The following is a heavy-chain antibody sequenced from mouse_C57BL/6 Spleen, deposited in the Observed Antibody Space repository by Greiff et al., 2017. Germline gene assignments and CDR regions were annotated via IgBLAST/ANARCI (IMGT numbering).Heavy chain of an antibody. CDR1: GYTFTSYW. D-gene: IGHD1-1*01. Sequence: QVQLQQPGAELVKPGASVKMSCKASGYTFTSYWITWVKQRPGQGLEWIGDIYPGSGSTNYNEKFKSKATLTVDTSSSTAYMQLSSLTSEDSAVYYCARSPITTVVAPHFDYWGQGTTLTVSS. V-gene: IGHV1-55*01. CDR3: ARSPITTVVAPHFDY. CDR2: IYPGSGST. J-gene: IGHJ2*01.